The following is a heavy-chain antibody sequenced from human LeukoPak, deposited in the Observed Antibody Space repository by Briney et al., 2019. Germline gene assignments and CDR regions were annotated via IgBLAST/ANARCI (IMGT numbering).Heavy chain of an antibody. D-gene: IGHD3-10*01. CDR2: IHNSGTT. J-gene: IGHJ4*02. V-gene: IGHV4-34*01. CDR1: GGPFSGYF. Sequence: SETLSLTCAVSGGPFSGYFWSWIRQSSGKGLEWIGEIHNSGTTNYNPSLNGRVTISEDTSKNQFYLNLSSVTAADTAVDYCARRYYYNLGSFPFDFWGQGTLVTVSS. CDR3: ARRYYYNLGSFPFDF.